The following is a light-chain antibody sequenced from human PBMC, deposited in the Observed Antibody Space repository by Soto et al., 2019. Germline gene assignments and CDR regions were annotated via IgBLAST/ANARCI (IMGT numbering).Light chain of an antibody. J-gene: IGKJ1*01. CDR3: QQSYSSPPT. V-gene: IGKV1-39*01. Sequence: DIQMTQSHYSLSASVGDRVTITCRASQSISSYLNWYQQKPGKAPKLLIYAASSLQSGVPSRFSGSGSGTDFTLTISSLQPEDFATYYCQQSYSSPPTFGQGTKVDIK. CDR1: QSISSY. CDR2: AAS.